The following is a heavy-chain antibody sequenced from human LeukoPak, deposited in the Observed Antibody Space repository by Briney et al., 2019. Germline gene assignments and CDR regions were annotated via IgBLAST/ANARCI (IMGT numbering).Heavy chain of an antibody. V-gene: IGHV4-39*01. D-gene: IGHD6-19*01. J-gene: IGHJ4*02. CDR2: IYYSGST. CDR1: GGSISSSSYY. Sequence: SETLSLTCTVSGGSISSSSYYWGWIRQPPGKGLEWIGSIYYSGSTYYNPSLKSRVTISVDTSKNQFSLKLSSVTAADTAVYYCARHGGYSSGWYGVSTYYFDYWGQGTLVTVSS. CDR3: ARHGGYSSGWYGVSTYYFDY.